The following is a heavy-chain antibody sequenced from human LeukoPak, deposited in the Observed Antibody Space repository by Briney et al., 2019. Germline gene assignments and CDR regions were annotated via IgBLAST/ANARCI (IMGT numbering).Heavy chain of an antibody. J-gene: IGHJ4*02. CDR3: AREIGPIQLHLWGSAFDY. CDR2: INPRGGST. CDR1: GYTFTNYY. D-gene: IGHD5-18*01. Sequence: GASVKVSCKASGYTFTNYYIHWVRQAPGQGLEWMGIINPRGGSTSYAQKFQGRVTMTRDTSTSTLYMELSSLRSEDMAVYYCAREIGPIQLHLWGSAFDYWGQGTLVTVSS. V-gene: IGHV1-46*01.